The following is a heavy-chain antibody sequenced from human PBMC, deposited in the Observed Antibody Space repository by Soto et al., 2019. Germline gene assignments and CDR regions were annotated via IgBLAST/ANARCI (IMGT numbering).Heavy chain of an antibody. CDR1: GGSISSYY. Sequence: SETLSLTCTVSGGSISSYYWSWIRQPPGKGLEWIGYIYYSGSTNYNPSLKSRVTISVDTSKNQFSLKLSSVTAADTAVYYCARGYCSGGSCYSDWFDYWGQGTLVTVSS. J-gene: IGHJ5*01. CDR3: ARGYCSGGSCYSDWFDY. V-gene: IGHV4-59*08. D-gene: IGHD2-15*01. CDR2: IYYSGST.